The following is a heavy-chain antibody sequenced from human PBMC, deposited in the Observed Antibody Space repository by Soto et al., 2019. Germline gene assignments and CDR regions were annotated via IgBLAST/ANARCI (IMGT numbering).Heavy chain of an antibody. CDR1: GFTFRDYA. Sequence: GGSLRLSCKGSGFTFRDYAISWVRQAPGKGLQWVGFMRAKAFGGTTEYATFMKGRFTISRDDSKSVAYLQMNSLETEDTAVYYCTREGAYTSPPYYYFYAMDVWGQGTKVTVSS. D-gene: IGHD2-2*01. CDR3: TREGAYTSPPYYYFYAMDV. J-gene: IGHJ6*01. CDR2: MRAKAFGGTT. V-gene: IGHV3-49*04.